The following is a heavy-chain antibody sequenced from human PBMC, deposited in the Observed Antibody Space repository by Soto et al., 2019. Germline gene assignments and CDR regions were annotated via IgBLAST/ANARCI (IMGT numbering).Heavy chain of an antibody. V-gene: IGHV1-18*01. CDR2: VSVPSGDT. CDR3: ARTCRSGGSWYLEY. D-gene: IGHD2-15*01. CDR1: GYSFSSFG. J-gene: IGHJ4*01. Sequence: ASVKVSCKASGYSFSSFGISWVRQAPGQGLECVGWVSVPSGDTGSAQNFQGRVTVTTXPXXSXXXLXVXXLRXDGTAAYYCARTCRSGGSWYLEYWGDGTLVTVAS.